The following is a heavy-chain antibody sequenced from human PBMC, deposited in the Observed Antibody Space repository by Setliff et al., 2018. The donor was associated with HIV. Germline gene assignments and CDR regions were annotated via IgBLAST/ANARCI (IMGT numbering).Heavy chain of an antibody. CDR3: AREATYYYDGSGYLREEGFDP. CDR1: GGSISSYY. Sequence: SETLSLTCTVSGGSISSYYWSWIRQPPGKGLEWIGYIYYSGSTNYNPSLKSRITISVDTSKNQFSLKLSSVTAADTAVYYCAREATYYYDGSGYLREEGFDPWGQGTLVTVSS. CDR2: IYYSGST. J-gene: IGHJ5*02. D-gene: IGHD3-22*01. V-gene: IGHV4-59*01.